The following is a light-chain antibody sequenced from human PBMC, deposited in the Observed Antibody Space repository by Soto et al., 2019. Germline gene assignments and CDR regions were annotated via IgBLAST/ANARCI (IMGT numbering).Light chain of an antibody. CDR3: CSYAGSSTLGV. J-gene: IGLJ1*01. V-gene: IGLV2-23*01. CDR2: EGS. Sequence: QSALTQPASVSGSPGQSITISCTGTSSDVGSYNLVSWYQQHPGKAPKLMIYEGSKRPSGVSNRFSGSKSGNTASLTISGLQAEDEADYYCCSYAGSSTLGVFGTGTKVTAL. CDR1: SSDVGSYNL.